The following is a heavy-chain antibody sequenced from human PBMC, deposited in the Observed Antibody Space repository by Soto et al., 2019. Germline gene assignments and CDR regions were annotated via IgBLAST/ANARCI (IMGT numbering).Heavy chain of an antibody. D-gene: IGHD3-3*01. V-gene: IGHV4-59*01. CDR3: AGYYFWKTEAADGMDG. CDR1: GGSISSYY. CDR2: IYYSGST. J-gene: IGHJ6*04. Sequence: SETLSLTCPVSGGSISSYYWRWIRQPPGKGLEWIGYIYYSGSTNYPPSLKSRVTISVDTSKNKVDLKLSSVTAADTAVYYCAGYYFWKTEAADGMDGGGKGTTVTVSS.